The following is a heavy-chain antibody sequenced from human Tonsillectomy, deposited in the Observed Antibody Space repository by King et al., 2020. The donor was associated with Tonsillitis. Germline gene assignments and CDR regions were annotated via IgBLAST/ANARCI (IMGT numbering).Heavy chain of an antibody. J-gene: IGHJ1*01. CDR3: ARDRRAYGGNFDGFHF. Sequence: VQLVESGGGLVQPGGSLRLSCAASGFTFSSYWLTWVRQAPGKGLEWVASIKQDGSEEYCVDSLKGRFTISRDNTKNSLYLKMNSLRAEDTAVYYCARDRRAYGGNFDGFHFWGQGTLVTVSS. CDR1: GFTFSSYW. CDR2: IKQDGSEE. D-gene: IGHD4-23*01. V-gene: IGHV3-7*03.